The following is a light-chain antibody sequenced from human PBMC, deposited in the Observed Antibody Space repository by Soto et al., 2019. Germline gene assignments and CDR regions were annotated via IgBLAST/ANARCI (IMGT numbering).Light chain of an antibody. CDR2: DVT. CDR3: CSYAGYFILV. CDR1: SSDIGGYNY. V-gene: IGLV2-11*01. J-gene: IGLJ3*02. Sequence: QSALTQPRSVSGSPGQSVTISCTGTSSDIGGYNYVSWYQKHPGKAPKVMIYDVTERPSGVPNRFSGSKSGNTASLTISGLQPEDEADYYCCSYAGYFILVFGGGTKVTVL.